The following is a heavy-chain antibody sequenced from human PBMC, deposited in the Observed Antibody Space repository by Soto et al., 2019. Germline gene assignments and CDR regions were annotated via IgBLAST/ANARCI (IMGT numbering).Heavy chain of an antibody. Sequence: GGSLRLSCAASGFTFSSYWMHWVRQAPGKGLVWASRINSDGSSTSYADSVKGRFTISRDNAKNTLYLKMNSMRAEDTAVYYCARGPAARPHYWGQGTLVTVSS. CDR2: INSDGSST. V-gene: IGHV3-74*01. CDR3: ARGPAARPHY. J-gene: IGHJ4*02. CDR1: GFTFSSYW. D-gene: IGHD6-6*01.